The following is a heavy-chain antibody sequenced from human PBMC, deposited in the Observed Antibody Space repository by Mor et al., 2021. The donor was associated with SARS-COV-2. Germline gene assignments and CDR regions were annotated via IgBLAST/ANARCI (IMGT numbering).Heavy chain of an antibody. Sequence: GRFTISRDNSKNTLYLHMNSLRAEDTAVYYCASSGSYEEYYYYYGMDVWGQGTTVTVSS. J-gene: IGHJ6*02. V-gene: IGHV3-30*01. D-gene: IGHD1-26*01. CDR3: ASSGSYEEYYYYYGMDV.